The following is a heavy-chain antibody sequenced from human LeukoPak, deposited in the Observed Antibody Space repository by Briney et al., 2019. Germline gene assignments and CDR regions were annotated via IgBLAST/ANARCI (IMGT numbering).Heavy chain of an antibody. V-gene: IGHV1-2*02. CDR3: ARRKTSSGWYVSFDY. J-gene: IGHJ4*02. Sequence: GASVKVSCKASGYTFTGYYMHWVRQAPGQGLEWMGWINPNSGGTNYAQKFQGRVTMTRNTSISTAYMELSSLRSEDTAVYYCARRKTSSGWYVSFDYWAREPWSPSPQ. CDR2: INPNSGGT. CDR1: GYTFTGYY. D-gene: IGHD6-19*01.